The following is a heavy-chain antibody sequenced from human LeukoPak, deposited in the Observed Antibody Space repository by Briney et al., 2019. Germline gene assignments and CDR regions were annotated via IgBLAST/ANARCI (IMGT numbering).Heavy chain of an antibody. CDR3: ARGENYYDSSGYYFDY. Sequence: SVKVSCKASGGTFSSYAISWVRQAPGQGLEWMGGIIPIFGTANYAQKFQGRVTIATDESTSTAYMELSSLRSEDTAVYYCARGENYYDSSGYYFDYWGQGTLVTVSS. D-gene: IGHD3-22*01. CDR1: GGTFSSYA. CDR2: IIPIFGTA. V-gene: IGHV1-69*05. J-gene: IGHJ4*02.